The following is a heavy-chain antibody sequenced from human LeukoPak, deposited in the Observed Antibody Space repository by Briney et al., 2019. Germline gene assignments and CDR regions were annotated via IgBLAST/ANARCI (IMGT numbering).Heavy chain of an antibody. V-gene: IGHV3-49*04. J-gene: IGHJ4*02. CDR1: GFTFGDYA. D-gene: IGHD5-18*01. Sequence: GRSLRLSCTASGFTFGDYAMSWVRQAPGKGLEWVGFIRSKAYGGTTEYAASVKGRFTISRDDSKSIAHLKMNSLKTEDTAVYYCTRDAYSYGPYYFDYWGQGTRVTVSS. CDR3: TRDAYSYGPYYFDY. CDR2: IRSKAYGGTT.